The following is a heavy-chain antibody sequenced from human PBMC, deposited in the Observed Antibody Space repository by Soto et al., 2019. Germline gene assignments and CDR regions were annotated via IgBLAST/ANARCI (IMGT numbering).Heavy chain of an antibody. CDR3: ARYRADAIPFDY. J-gene: IGHJ4*02. V-gene: IGHV4-31*03. CDR2: IYYSGST. Sequence: QVQLQESGPGLVKPSKTLSLTCTVSGGSISSGGYYWSWIRQHPGKGLEWIGYIYYSGSTYYNPSLKSRVTISVDTSKNQFALKLSSVTAADTAVYYCARYRADAIPFDYWGQGTLVTVSS. CDR1: GGSISSGGYY.